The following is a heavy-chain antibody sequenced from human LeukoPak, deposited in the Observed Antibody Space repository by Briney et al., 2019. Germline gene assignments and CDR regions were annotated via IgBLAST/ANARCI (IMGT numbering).Heavy chain of an antibody. Sequence: SETLSLTCTVSGDSISSGSYYWSWIGQPAGKGLEWIGRIYTSGTTNYNPSLESRVTISLDTSKNQFSLKLTSVTAADTAVYYCTRNYKRGWFDPWGPGTLVTVSS. CDR1: GDSISSGSYY. J-gene: IGHJ5*02. V-gene: IGHV4-61*02. CDR3: TRNYKRGWFDP. CDR2: IYTSGTT. D-gene: IGHD3-10*01.